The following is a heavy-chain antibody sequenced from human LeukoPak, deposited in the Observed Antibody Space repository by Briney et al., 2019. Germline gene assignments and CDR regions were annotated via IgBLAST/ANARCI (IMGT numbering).Heavy chain of an antibody. CDR3: ARDLRKRDYDSSGYYSRFDP. V-gene: IGHV1-46*01. CDR1: GYTFTSYY. D-gene: IGHD3-22*01. Sequence: ASVTVSCKASGYTFTSYYMHWVRQAPGQGLEWMGIINPSGGSTSYAQKFQGRVTMTRDMSTSTVYMELSSLRSEDTAVYYCARDLRKRDYDSSGYYSRFDPWGQGTLVTVSS. CDR2: INPSGGST. J-gene: IGHJ5*02.